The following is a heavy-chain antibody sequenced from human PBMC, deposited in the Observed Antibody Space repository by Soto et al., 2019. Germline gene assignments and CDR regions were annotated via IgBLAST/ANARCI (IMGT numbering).Heavy chain of an antibody. CDR2: ISSSSSTI. D-gene: IGHD3-3*01. V-gene: IGHV3-48*02. CDR1: GFTFSSYS. Sequence: EVQLVESGGGLVQPGGSLRLSCAASGFTFSSYSMNWVRQAPGKGLEWVSYISSSSSTIYYADSVKGRFTISRDNAKSQLYLQMNSLRDADAAVYYCARDLGYRFGVALWGQGTLVTVSS. CDR3: ARDLGYRFGVAL. J-gene: IGHJ4*02.